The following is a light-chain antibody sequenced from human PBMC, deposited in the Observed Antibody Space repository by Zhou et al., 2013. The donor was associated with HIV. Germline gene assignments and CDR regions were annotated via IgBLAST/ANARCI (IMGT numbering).Light chain of an antibody. Sequence: DIQMTQSPSSLSAYVGDRVIITCQASQDISNYINWYQQKPGKAPKLLIYDASILETGVPSRFSGSGSRTHFTFTISSLQPDDFATYFCQQYKTVPLTFGGGTRV. CDR3: QQYKTVPLT. CDR2: DAS. J-gene: IGKJ4*01. V-gene: IGKV1-33*01. CDR1: QDISNY.